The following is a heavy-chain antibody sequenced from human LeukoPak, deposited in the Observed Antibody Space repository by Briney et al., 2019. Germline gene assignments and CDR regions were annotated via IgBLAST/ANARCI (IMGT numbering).Heavy chain of an antibody. CDR1: GYSISSGNW. J-gene: IGHJ5*02. D-gene: IGHD3-10*01. CDR2: IYYTGSI. V-gene: IGHV4-28*05. Sequence: PDTLSLTCAVSGYSISSGNWWGWIRQPPGKGLEWIGYIYYTGSIYYNPSLKSRVTMSVDTSKNQFSLKLRSVTAVDTAVYYCARNAAGFEGGFDPWGQGTLVTVSS. CDR3: ARNAAGFEGGFDP.